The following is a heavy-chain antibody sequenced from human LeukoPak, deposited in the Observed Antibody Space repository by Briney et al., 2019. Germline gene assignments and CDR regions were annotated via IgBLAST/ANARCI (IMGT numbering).Heavy chain of an antibody. D-gene: IGHD6-13*01. CDR1: GGSSIDSHY. CDR3: ARDWGGAAAGHFDY. V-gene: IGHV4-59*11. CDR2: IYYSGST. Sequence: NPSETLSLTCTISGGSSIDSHYWSWIRQPPGKGLEWIGYIYYSGSTNYKPSLKSRVTISIDTSKNQFSLKMRSVTAADTAVYYCARDWGGAAAGHFDYWGQGTLVTVSS. J-gene: IGHJ4*02.